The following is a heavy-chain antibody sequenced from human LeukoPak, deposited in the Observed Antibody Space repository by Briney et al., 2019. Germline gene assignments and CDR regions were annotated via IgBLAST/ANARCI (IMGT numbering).Heavy chain of an antibody. D-gene: IGHD3-9*01. Sequence: SETLSLTCAVYGGSFSGYYWSWIRQPPGKGLEWIGEINHSGSTNFNPSLKRRVTISVDTSKNQFSLKLSSVTAADTAVYYCARRGLTGYLRWGQGTLVTVSS. CDR1: GGSFSGYY. J-gene: IGHJ4*02. CDR3: ARRGLTGYLR. CDR2: INHSGST. V-gene: IGHV4-34*01.